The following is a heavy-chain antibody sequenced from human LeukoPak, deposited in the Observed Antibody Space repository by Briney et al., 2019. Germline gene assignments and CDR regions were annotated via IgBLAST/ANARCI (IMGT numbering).Heavy chain of an antibody. CDR2: IRYDGSNK. D-gene: IGHD2-15*01. J-gene: IGHJ4*02. Sequence: GGSLRLSCAASGFTFSSYGMHWVRQAPGKGLEWVAFIRYDGSNKYYADSVKGRFTISRGNSKNTLYLQMNSLRAEDTAVYYCAKGLDCSGGSCYRAHFDYWGQGTLVTVSS. CDR3: AKGLDCSGGSCYRAHFDY. V-gene: IGHV3-30*02. CDR1: GFTFSSYG.